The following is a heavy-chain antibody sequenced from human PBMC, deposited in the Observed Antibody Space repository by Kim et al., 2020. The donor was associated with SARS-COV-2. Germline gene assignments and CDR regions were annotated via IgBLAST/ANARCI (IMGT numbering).Heavy chain of an antibody. CDR1: GFTFSSYA. J-gene: IGHJ5*02. V-gene: IGHV3-23*01. CDR2: ISGSGGST. CDR3: AKGANARYFDWLSIPDWFDP. D-gene: IGHD3-9*01. Sequence: GGSLRLSCAASGFTFSSYAMSWVRQAPGKGLEWVSDISGSGGSTYYADSVKGRFTISRDNSKNTLYLQMNSLRAEDTAVYYCAKGANARYFDWLSIPDWFDPGGQGTLVTVSS.